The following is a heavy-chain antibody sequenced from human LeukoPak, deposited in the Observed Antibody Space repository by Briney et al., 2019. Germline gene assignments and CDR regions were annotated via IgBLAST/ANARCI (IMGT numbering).Heavy chain of an antibody. J-gene: IGHJ4*02. D-gene: IGHD1-26*01. CDR1: GFTFSSYW. Sequence: GGSLRLSCAASGFTFSSYWMHWVRQAPGKGLVWVSRIKSDGSSTSYADSVKGRFTISRDNAKNTLYLQMNSLRVEDTAVYYCARGWEGGSFDYWGQGTLVTVSS. V-gene: IGHV3-74*01. CDR3: ARGWEGGSFDY. CDR2: IKSDGSST.